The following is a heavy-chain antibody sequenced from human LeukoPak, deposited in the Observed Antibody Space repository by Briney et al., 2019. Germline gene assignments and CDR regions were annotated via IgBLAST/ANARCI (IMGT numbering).Heavy chain of an antibody. J-gene: IGHJ4*02. CDR3: AKTRPLDSSSWSHGDY. V-gene: IGHV3-48*01. D-gene: IGHD6-13*01. CDR1: GFTFSSYS. CDR2: ISSSSDTI. Sequence: GGSLRLSCAASGFTFSSYSMNWVRQAPGKGLEWVSYISSSSDTIYYADSVKGRFTISRDNAKRSLYLQMNSLRAEDTAVYYCAKTRPLDSSSWSHGDYWGQGTLVTVSS.